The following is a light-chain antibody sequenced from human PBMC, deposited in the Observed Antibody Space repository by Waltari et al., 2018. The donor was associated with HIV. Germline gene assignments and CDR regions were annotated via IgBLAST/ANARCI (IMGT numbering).Light chain of an antibody. Sequence: DIVMTQSPDSLAVSLGERATINCKSSQSVLYSSNNKNYLAWYQQKPGQPPKLLIYWASTRESGVPDRFSGSGSGTDFTLTISSLQPDDSATYYCLEFLSYSHISFGGGTKVEI. CDR2: WAS. J-gene: IGKJ4*01. CDR3: LEFLSYSHIS. V-gene: IGKV4-1*01. CDR1: QSVLYSSNNKNY.